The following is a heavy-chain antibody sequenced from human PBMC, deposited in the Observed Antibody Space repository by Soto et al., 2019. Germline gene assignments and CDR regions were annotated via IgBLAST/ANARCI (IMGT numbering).Heavy chain of an antibody. D-gene: IGHD1-1*01. J-gene: IGHJ3*02. CDR2: ISGSGGST. CDR3: AKGRIRNDAFDI. CDR1: GFTFSSYA. Sequence: GGSLRLSCAASGFTFSSYAMSWVRQAPGKGLEWVSAISGSGGSTYYADTVKGRFTISRDNSKNTLYLQMNSLRAEDTAVYYCAKGRIRNDAFDIWGPGTIVTVSS. V-gene: IGHV3-23*01.